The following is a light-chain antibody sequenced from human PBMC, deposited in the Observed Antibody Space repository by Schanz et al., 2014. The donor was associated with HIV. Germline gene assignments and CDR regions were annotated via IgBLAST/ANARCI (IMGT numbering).Light chain of an antibody. J-gene: IGLJ3*02. CDR3: SSYAGTNNLWV. V-gene: IGLV1-40*01. CDR2: DNT. CDR1: SSNIGADFD. Sequence: QSVLAQPPSVSGAPGQRVTISCTGSSSNIGADFDVHWYQLLPGTAPKLLIFDNTNRPSGVPARFSGSKSGSSASLAISGLQAEDEADYYCSSYAGTNNLWVFGGGTKLTVL.